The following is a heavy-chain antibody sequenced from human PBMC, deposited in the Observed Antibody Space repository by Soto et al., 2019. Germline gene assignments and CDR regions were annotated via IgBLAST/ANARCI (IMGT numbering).Heavy chain of an antibody. CDR1: GGTFSNYG. CDR3: ARDVDDCRGGTCYGLDY. V-gene: IGHV1-69*01. CDR2: IIPISGTP. J-gene: IGHJ4*02. Sequence: QAQLVQSGAEVKKPESSVKVSCKASGGTFSNYGINWVRQAPGQGLEWMGGIIPISGTPNYAQNFQGRVTMTADESTSTAYMERRSLRSEDTAVYYGARDVDDCRGGTCYGLDYWGQGTQVTVSS. D-gene: IGHD2-15*01.